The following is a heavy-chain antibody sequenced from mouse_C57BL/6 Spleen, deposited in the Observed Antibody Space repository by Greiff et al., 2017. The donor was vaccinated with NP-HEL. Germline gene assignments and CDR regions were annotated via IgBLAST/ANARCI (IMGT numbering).Heavy chain of an antibody. D-gene: IGHD2-1*01. CDR1: GYSFTGYY. CDR2: INPSTGGT. V-gene: IGHV1-42*01. Sequence: EVQLQQSGPELVKPGASVKISCKASGYSFTGYYMNWVKQSPEKSLEWIGEINPSTGGTTYNQKFKAKATLTVDKSSSTAYMQLKSLTSEDSAVYYCAFDGKSAWGAYWGQGTLGTVSA. J-gene: IGHJ3*01. CDR3: AFDGKSAWGAY.